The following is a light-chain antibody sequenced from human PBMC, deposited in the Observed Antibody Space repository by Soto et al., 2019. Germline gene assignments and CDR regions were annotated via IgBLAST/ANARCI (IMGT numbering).Light chain of an antibody. Sequence: AILMTQSPSTLSASVGDRVTITCRASQGIDSSLAWYQQKPGKAPKLLIYTASSLQSGVPSRFSGSGSGTDFTLTISSLQPEDFATYYCQQFHDYPITFGQGTRLEIK. J-gene: IGKJ5*01. CDR3: QQFHDYPIT. CDR1: QGIDSS. V-gene: IGKV1D-13*01. CDR2: TAS.